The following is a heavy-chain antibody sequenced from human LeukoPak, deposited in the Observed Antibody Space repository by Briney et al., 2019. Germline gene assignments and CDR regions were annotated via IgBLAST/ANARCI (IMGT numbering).Heavy chain of an antibody. V-gene: IGHV1-8*01. CDR2: MNPNSGNT. CDR3: TRGSSGRRDN. Sequence: GASVKVSCKASGNTFTSCDINWVRQATGQGLEWMGWMNPNSGNTGYGQSFQGRITMTRDISIGTAYMELSNLTSEDTAIYYCTRGSSGRRDNWGQGTLVTVSA. CDR1: GNTFTSCD. J-gene: IGHJ4*02. D-gene: IGHD6-19*01.